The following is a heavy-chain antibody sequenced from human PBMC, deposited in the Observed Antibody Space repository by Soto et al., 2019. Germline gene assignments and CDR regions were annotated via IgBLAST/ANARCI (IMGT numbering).Heavy chain of an antibody. CDR2: ISAYNGNT. D-gene: IGHD2-21*02. CDR1: GYTFTSYG. V-gene: IGHV1-18*01. J-gene: IGHJ5*02. Sequence: QVQLVQSGAEVKKPGASVKVSCKASGYTFTSYGISWVRQAPGQGLEWMGWISAYNGNTNYAQKLQGRVTMTTDTSTSTDYMELRSLRSDDTAVYYCARVLAYSHCFPSCWFDPWGQGTLVTVSS. CDR3: ARVLAYSHCFPSCWFDP.